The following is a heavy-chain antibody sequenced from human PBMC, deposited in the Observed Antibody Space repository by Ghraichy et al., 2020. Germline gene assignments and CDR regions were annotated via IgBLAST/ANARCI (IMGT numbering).Heavy chain of an antibody. CDR3: STDLRAAVGTYREYFQH. D-gene: IGHD6-13*01. V-gene: IGHV3-15*01. CDR1: GFTFTNAW. Sequence: GGSLRLSCATSGFTFTNAWMSWVRQAPGKGLEWVGRIKSKTDGGTTDHAAPVKGRFTISRDDSKNTLYLQMNSLKTEDTAVYYCSTDLRAAVGTYREYFQHWGQGTLVTVSS. CDR2: IKSKTDGGTT. J-gene: IGHJ1*01.